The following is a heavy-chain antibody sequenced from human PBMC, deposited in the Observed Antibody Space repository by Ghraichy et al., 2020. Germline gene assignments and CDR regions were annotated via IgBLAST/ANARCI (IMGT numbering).Heavy chain of an antibody. CDR1: GGTFSRYA. V-gene: IGHV1-69*13. CDR2: TIPIFGTA. CDR3: ARGSSGSYFDY. D-gene: IGHD1-26*01. Sequence: SVKVSCKASGGTFSRYAISWVRQAPGHGLEWMGGTIPIFGTANYAQKIQGRVTITADESTSTAYMELSSLRSEDTAVYYCARGSSGSYFDYWGQGTLVTVSS. J-gene: IGHJ4*02.